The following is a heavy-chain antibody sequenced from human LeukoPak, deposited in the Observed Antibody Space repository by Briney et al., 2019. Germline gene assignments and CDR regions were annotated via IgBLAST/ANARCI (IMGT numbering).Heavy chain of an antibody. V-gene: IGHV2-5*02. CDR3: AQTQVVTAISHYYYYMDV. J-gene: IGHJ6*03. CDR1: GFSLSTSGVG. CDR2: IYWDDDK. Sequence: SGPTLVKPTQTLTLTCTFSGFSLSTSGVGVGWIRQPPGKALEWLALIYWDDDKRYSPSLKSRLTITKDTSKNQVVLTMTNMDPVDTATYYCAQTQVVTAISHYYYYMDVWGKGTTVTVSS. D-gene: IGHD2-21*02.